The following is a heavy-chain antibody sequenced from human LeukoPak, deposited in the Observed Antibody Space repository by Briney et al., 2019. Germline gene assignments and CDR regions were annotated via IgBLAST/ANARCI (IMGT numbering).Heavy chain of an antibody. CDR1: GYSISSGYY. Sequence: SETLSLTCAVSGYSISSGYYWGWIRQPPGKGLEWIGSIYYSGSTYYNPSLKSRVTISVDTSKNQFSLKLSSVTAADTAVYYCWRRPLDYAIDYWGQGTLVTVSS. D-gene: IGHD4-17*01. J-gene: IGHJ4*02. CDR2: IYYSGST. V-gene: IGHV4-38-2*01. CDR3: WRRPLDYAIDY.